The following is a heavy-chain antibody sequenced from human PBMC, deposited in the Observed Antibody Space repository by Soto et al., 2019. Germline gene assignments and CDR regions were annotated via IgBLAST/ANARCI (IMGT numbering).Heavy chain of an antibody. CDR3: ARGIAAAGTTPLDY. D-gene: IGHD6-13*01. V-gene: IGHV4-31*03. CDR2: IYYSGST. J-gene: IGHJ4*02. CDR1: GGSISSGGYY. Sequence: SETLSLTCTVSGGSISSGGYYWSWIRQHPGKGLEWIGYIYYSGSTYYNPSLKSRVTISVDTSKNQFSLKLSSVTAADTAVYYCARGIAAAGTTPLDYRGQGTLVTVSS.